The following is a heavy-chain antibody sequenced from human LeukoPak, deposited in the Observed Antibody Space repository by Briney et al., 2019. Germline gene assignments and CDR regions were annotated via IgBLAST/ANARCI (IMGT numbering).Heavy chain of an antibody. J-gene: IGHJ4*02. CDR2: IKSKTDGGTT. D-gene: IGHD6-19*01. CDR3: ARYITKMAGGRGFDY. V-gene: IGHV3-15*01. Sequence: SWIRQAPGKGLEWAGRIKSKTDGGTTDHAAPVKGRFTISRDDSKNTLYLQMSSLRVEDTAVYYCARYITKMAGGRGFDYWGQGTLVTVSS.